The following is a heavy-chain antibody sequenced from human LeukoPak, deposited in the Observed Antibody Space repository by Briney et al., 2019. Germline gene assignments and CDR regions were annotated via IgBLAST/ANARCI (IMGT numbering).Heavy chain of an antibody. Sequence: GGSLRLSCAASGLSFSQFSMNWLRQVPGKGLQWISYISASSTTIYYGDSLRGRVSISRDNSKNSVSLRMNNLRPEDTGVYYCARDPGEGIFGPWGQGTWVTVSS. CDR3: ARDPGEGIFGP. J-gene: IGHJ5*02. CDR1: GLSFSQFS. CDR2: ISASSTTI. D-gene: IGHD1-14*01. V-gene: IGHV3-48*04.